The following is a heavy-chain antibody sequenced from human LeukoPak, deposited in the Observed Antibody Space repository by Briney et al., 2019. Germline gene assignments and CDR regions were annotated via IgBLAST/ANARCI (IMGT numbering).Heavy chain of an antibody. V-gene: IGHV1-46*01. CDR3: AKLKGNDGVRDGYET. CDR2: ISPSGGST. Sequence: ASVKVSCKAFGYTFTSNYMHWVRQAPGQGSEWMGVISPSGGSTTYAQKFQGRVTLTRDMSTSTDYLELSSLRSEDTAVYYCAKLKGNDGVRDGYETWGPGTMVTVSS. CDR1: GYTFTSNY. D-gene: IGHD1-1*01. J-gene: IGHJ3*02.